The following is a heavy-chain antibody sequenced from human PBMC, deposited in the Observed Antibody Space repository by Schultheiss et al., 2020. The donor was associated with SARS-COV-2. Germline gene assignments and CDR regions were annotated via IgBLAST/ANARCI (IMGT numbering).Heavy chain of an antibody. D-gene: IGHD6-13*01. Sequence: GGSLRLSCAASGFTFSSYAMHWVRQAPGKGLEWVGRIKSKTDGGTTDYAAPVKGRFTISRDDSKNTLYLQMNSLRAEDTAVYYCAKDHAAAGYYYYYYMDVWGKGTTVTVSS. J-gene: IGHJ6*03. CDR1: GFTFSSYA. V-gene: IGHV3-15*07. CDR2: IKSKTDGGTT. CDR3: AKDHAAAGYYYYYYMDV.